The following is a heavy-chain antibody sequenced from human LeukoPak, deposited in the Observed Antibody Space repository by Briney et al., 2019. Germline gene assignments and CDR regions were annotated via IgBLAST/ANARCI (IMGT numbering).Heavy chain of an antibody. J-gene: IGHJ4*02. CDR2: INPSGGST. CDR1: GYTFTSYY. V-gene: IGHV1-46*01. D-gene: IGHD6-6*01. CDR3: ARDRYSISSLYDF. Sequence: ASVKVSCKASGYTFTSYYILWVRQAPGQGREWRGIINPSGGSTTYAQKFQGRINITWDTPTSTVYMVLSSLRSEDTAVYYCARDRYSISSLYDFWGQGTLVSVSS.